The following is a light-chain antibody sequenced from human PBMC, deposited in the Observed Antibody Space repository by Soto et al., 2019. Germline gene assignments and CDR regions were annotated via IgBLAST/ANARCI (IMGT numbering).Light chain of an antibody. CDR2: AAY. Sequence: IQLNQSLSSLSASVGDRVTSTCLASQGINSFLAWYQQKPGKDPKLLIYAAYSLQSGVPSRFSGSGSGTDFTLTIRSMQPEEFATYYCQESYSTQWTGGEG. CDR3: QESYSTQWT. CDR1: QGINSF. V-gene: IGKV1-39*01. J-gene: IGKJ1*01.